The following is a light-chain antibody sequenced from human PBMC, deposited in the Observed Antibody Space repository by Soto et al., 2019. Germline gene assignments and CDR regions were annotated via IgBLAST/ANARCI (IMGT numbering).Light chain of an antibody. CDR3: QQYNNWPFS. CDR2: GAS. CDR1: QSVSSN. V-gene: IGKV3-15*01. J-gene: IGKJ5*01. Sequence: EIVRTQSPATLSVSPGERATLSCRASQSVSSNLAWYQQKPGQAPRLLIYGASTRATGVPARFSGTGSETDFTLTISGLQSEDSAVYFCQQYNNWPFSFGQGTRLEIK.